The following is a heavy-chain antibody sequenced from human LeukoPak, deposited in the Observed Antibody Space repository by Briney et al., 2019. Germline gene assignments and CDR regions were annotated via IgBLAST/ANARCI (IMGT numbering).Heavy chain of an antibody. Sequence: SETLSLTCTVSGGSISSSSYYWGWIRQPPGKGLEWIGSIYYSGSTYYNPSLKSRVTISVDTSKNQFSLELSSVTAADTAVYYCARRRIVATIGFFDYWGQGTLVTVSS. CDR3: ARRRIVATIGFFDY. J-gene: IGHJ4*02. V-gene: IGHV4-39*01. CDR1: GGSISSSSYY. D-gene: IGHD5-12*01. CDR2: IYYSGST.